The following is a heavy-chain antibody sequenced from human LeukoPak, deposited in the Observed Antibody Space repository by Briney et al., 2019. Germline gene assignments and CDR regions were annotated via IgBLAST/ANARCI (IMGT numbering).Heavy chain of an antibody. CDR3: ARGSGATTGPFDY. J-gene: IGHJ4*02. Sequence: KSSETLSLTCTVSGYSISSGYYWGWLRQPPGKGLEWIGNIYHSGSTYYNPSLKSRVTVSLDTSKNQLSLKLSSVTAADTAVYYCARGSGATTGPFDYWGQGTLVTVSS. D-gene: IGHD1-26*01. CDR1: GYSISSGYY. CDR2: IYHSGST. V-gene: IGHV4-38-2*02.